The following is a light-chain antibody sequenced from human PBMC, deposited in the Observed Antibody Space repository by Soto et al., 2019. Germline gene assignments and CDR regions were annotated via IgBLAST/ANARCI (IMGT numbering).Light chain of an antibody. J-gene: IGKJ2*01. Sequence: DIQMTQSPSSLSASVGDRVTITCRASQTISTYLNWYQQKPGKAPRLLIYDASSLLSGVPSRFSGSGSGTDFTLTIGSLQPEDFSTYYCQQSDSTPYTFGQGTKVEIK. CDR1: QTISTY. CDR3: QQSDSTPYT. CDR2: DAS. V-gene: IGKV1-39*01.